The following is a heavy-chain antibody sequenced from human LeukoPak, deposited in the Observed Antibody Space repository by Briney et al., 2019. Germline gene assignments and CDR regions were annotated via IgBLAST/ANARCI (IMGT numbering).Heavy chain of an antibody. D-gene: IGHD3-9*01. CDR2: IIPIFGTA. Sequence: SVKVSCKASGGTFSSYAISWVRQAPGQGLEWMGGIIPIFGTANYAQKFQGRVTITADKSTSTAYMELSSLRSEDTAVYYCATVYYDILTGPFDYWGQGTLVTVSS. J-gene: IGHJ4*02. CDR3: ATVYYDILTGPFDY. CDR1: GGTFSSYA. V-gene: IGHV1-69*06.